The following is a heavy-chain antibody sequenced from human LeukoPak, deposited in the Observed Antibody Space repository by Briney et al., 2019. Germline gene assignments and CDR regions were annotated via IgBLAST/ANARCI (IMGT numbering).Heavy chain of an antibody. J-gene: IGHJ4*02. CDR2: IYYIRST. D-gene: IGHD1-14*01. CDR1: CGSIRSYY. Sequence: SETLSLTCTVTCGSIRSYYWSWIRQPPGKGLGWIGYIYYIRSTNYNPSLKARVTIPETTSKNHFSLKLSAVNAADTAVYYCARIGPDHEGIDYWGQGTLVTVSS. CDR3: ARIGPDHEGIDY. V-gene: IGHV4-59*01.